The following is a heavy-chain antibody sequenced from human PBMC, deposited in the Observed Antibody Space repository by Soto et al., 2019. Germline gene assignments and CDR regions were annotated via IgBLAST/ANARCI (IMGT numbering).Heavy chain of an antibody. CDR3: ARSLVFGGKNDY. CDR2: IYYSGST. D-gene: IGHD3-16*01. V-gene: IGHV4-59*01. CDR1: GGSISSYY. Sequence: SETLSLTCAVSGGSISSYYWSWIRQPPGKGLEWIGYIYYSGSTNYNPSLKSRVTISVDTSKNQFSLKLSSVTAADTAVYYCARSLVFGGKNDYRGQGTQVTVS. J-gene: IGHJ4*02.